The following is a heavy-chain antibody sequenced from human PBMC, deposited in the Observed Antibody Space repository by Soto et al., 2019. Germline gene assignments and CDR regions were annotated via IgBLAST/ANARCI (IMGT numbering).Heavy chain of an antibody. Sequence: QLQLQESGPGLVKPSETLSLTCTVSGGSISSSSYYWGWIRQPPGKGLEWIGSIYYSGSTYYNPSLKSRVTRSVDTSKSQFSMKLSSVTAADTAVNYCARLNCGGECYYASGVPRFYYYGMDVWGQGTTVTVSS. J-gene: IGHJ6*02. CDR1: GGSISSSSYY. V-gene: IGHV4-39*01. D-gene: IGHD2-21*01. CDR3: ARLNCGGECYYASGVPRFYYYGMDV. CDR2: IYYSGST.